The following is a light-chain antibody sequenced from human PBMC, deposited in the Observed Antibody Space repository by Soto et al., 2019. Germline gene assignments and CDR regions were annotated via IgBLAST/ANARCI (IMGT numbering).Light chain of an antibody. J-gene: IGKJ5*01. CDR3: QQRSDWFT. CDR2: DAS. V-gene: IGKV3-11*01. Sequence: IVLPQSPATLSLSPGERATLSCRASQSVSNFLAWYQQKPGQAPRLLIYDASNRATGIPVRFSGSGSGTDFTLTISSLEPEDFGLYYYQQRSDWFTFGQGTRLEIK. CDR1: QSVSNF.